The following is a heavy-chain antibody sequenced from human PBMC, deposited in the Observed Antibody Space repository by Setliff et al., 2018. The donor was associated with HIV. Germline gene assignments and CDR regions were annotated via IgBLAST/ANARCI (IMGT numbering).Heavy chain of an antibody. D-gene: IGHD3-10*01. CDR3: ARPRSGTYRGHYYYYMDV. Sequence: TVSGGAIDFGAYYWNWIRQHPGKGLEYIGYITHSGSTNYNPSLKSRVTISVDTSKNQFSRKLSSVTAADTAVYYCARPRSGTYRGHYYYYMDVWGKGTTVTVSS. CDR2: ITHSGST. V-gene: IGHV4-61*08. CDR1: GGAIDFGAYY. J-gene: IGHJ6*03.